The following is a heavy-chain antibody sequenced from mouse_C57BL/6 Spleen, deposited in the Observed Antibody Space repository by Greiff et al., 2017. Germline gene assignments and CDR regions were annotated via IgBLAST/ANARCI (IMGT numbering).Heavy chain of an antibody. CDR3: ARMGYGYSQFAY. J-gene: IGHJ3*01. Sequence: VQLQQSGAELVKPGASVKISCKASGYAFSSYWMNWVKQRPGQGLEWIGQIYPGDGDTNYNGKFKGKATLTADKSSSTAYMQLSSLTSEDSAVYFCARMGYGYSQFAYWGQGTLVTVSA. CDR2: IYPGDGDT. CDR1: GYAFSSYW. V-gene: IGHV1-80*01. D-gene: IGHD2-2*01.